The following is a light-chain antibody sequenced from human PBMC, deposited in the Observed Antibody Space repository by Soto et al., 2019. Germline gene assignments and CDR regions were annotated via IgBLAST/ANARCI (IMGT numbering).Light chain of an antibody. CDR2: DVS. J-gene: IGKJ4*01. V-gene: IGKV1-5*01. CDR3: QQYTGDPYT. CDR1: QDVRSW. Sequence: DIQMTQSPSTLSASVGDRVTITCRASQDVRSWLAWYQQKSGEAPKLLIYDVSSLESGVPSRFSGSGSGTEFTLTINSLQPDDFATYYCQQYTGDPYTFGGGTKVEIK.